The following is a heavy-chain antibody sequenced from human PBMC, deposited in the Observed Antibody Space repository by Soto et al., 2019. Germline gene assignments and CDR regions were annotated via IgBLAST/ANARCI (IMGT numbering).Heavy chain of an antibody. J-gene: IGHJ5*02. D-gene: IGHD5-12*01. Sequence: SQPLSLTCAISGDSVSRNTSSCNFIRQSPSRGLEWLGRTYFRSKWYNDYAVSVKSRIIINPDTSNNQFSLQLNSVTPEGSAVYFCAKGDNLGPKTGYAFDPWGQGIMVTVSS. CDR1: GDSVSRNTSS. V-gene: IGHV6-1*01. CDR2: TYFRSKWYN. CDR3: AKGDNLGPKTGYAFDP.